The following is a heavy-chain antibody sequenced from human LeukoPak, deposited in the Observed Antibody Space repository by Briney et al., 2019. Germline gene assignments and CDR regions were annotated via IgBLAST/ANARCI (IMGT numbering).Heavy chain of an antibody. CDR2: ISIGTGST. CDR1: GFTFSNYA. V-gene: IGHV3-23*01. D-gene: IGHD3-10*01. Sequence: GGSLRLSCVASGFTFSNYAMNWVRQAPGQGLQWGASISIGTGSTYYADFVKGRFTISRDTSRNTLYLQMNSLEIEDTAVYYCAKSGRATDYWGQGTLVTVSS. CDR3: AKSGRATDY. J-gene: IGHJ4*02.